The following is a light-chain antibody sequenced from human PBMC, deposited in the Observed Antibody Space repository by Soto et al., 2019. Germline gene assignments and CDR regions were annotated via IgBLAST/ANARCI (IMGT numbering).Light chain of an antibody. J-gene: IGLJ3*02. CDR3: SSYTSSSTL. CDR2: DVS. Sequence: QSALTQPASVSGSPGQSITISCTGTSSDVGRYVSWYQQHPGKAPKVMIYDVSNRPSGVSNRFSGSKSGNTASLTISGLQAEDEADYFCSSYTSSSTLFGGGTKLTFL. CDR1: SSDVGRY. V-gene: IGLV2-14*01.